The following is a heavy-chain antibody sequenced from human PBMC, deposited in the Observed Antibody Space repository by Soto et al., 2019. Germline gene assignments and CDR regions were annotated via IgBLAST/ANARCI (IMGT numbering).Heavy chain of an antibody. J-gene: IGHJ3*02. CDR2: IYTSGST. D-gene: IGHD3-22*01. V-gene: IGHV4-4*07. Sequence: SETLSLTCTVSCGSISSYYWSWIRQPAGKGLEWIGRIYTSGSTNYNPSLKSRVTMSVDTSKNQFSLKLSPVTAADTAVYYCARRQEDYDSSGYYWDDAFDIWGQGTMVTVSS. CDR1: CGSISSYY. CDR3: ARRQEDYDSSGYYWDDAFDI.